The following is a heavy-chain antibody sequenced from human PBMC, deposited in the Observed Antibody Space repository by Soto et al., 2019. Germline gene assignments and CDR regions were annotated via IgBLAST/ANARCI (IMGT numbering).Heavy chain of an antibody. CDR3: ARGPYYDLIWNYYYMDV. D-gene: IGHD3-16*01. CDR1: GGSISGHY. J-gene: IGHJ6*03. CDR2: MYYSGST. V-gene: IGHV4-59*08. Sequence: QVQLQESGPGLVKPSETLSLSCSVSGGSISGHYWSWVRQTPGKGLEWIGYMYYSGSTNCNPSLKSWVTISVDTSKNHFSLRLTSVTAADTAVYYCARGPYYDLIWNYYYMDVWGKGTTVTVSS.